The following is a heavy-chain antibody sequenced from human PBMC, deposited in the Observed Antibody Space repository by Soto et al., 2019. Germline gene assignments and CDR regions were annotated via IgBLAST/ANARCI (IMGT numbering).Heavy chain of an antibody. D-gene: IGHD6-25*01. Sequence: EVQLVESGGGLVQPGGSLRLSCAASGFTFSSYWMHWVRQAPGKGLVWVSRINSDGSSTSYADSVKGRFTISRDNAKNTLYLQMNSLRAEDTAVDYCERANPGSLEAAYYYYGMDVWGQGTTVTVSS. CDR3: ERANPGSLEAAYYYYGMDV. J-gene: IGHJ6*02. V-gene: IGHV3-74*01. CDR2: INSDGSST. CDR1: GFTFSSYW.